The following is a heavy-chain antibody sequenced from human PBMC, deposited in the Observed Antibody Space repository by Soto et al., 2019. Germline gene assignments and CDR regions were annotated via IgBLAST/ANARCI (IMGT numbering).Heavy chain of an antibody. D-gene: IGHD2-2*01. V-gene: IGHV4-4*02. J-gene: IGHJ5*02. CDR2: IYHSGST. Sequence: QVQLQESGPGLVKPSGTLSLTCAVSSGSISSSNWSSWVRQPPGKGLEWIGEIYHSGSTNYNPSLKSRVTISVDKSKNQFSLKLSSVTAADTAVYYCARVEEYCSSTSCYGAWFDPWGQGTLVTVSS. CDR1: SGSISSSNW. CDR3: ARVEEYCSSTSCYGAWFDP.